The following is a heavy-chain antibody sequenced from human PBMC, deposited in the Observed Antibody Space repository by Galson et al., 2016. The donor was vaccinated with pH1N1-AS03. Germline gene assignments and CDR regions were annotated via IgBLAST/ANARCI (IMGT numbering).Heavy chain of an antibody. V-gene: IGHV2-5*02. CDR3: ALPNSGGNAFEI. CDR2: VYWDETR. Sequence: PALVKPTQTLTLTCSVSGVSVTSSGVGVGWFRQPPGKALEWLALVYWDETRRYSPSLKNRLTLTKDSSKNQVVPTVTSVDPMDIATYFCALPNSGGNAFEIWGPGTMVTVSS. CDR1: GVSVTSSGVG. D-gene: IGHD2/OR15-2a*01. J-gene: IGHJ3*02.